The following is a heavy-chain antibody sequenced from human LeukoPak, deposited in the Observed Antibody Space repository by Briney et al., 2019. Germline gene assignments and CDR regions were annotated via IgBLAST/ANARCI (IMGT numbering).Heavy chain of an antibody. CDR1: GGTFSSYA. Sequence: SVKVSCKASGGTFSSYAISWVRQAPGQGLEWMGGIIPIFGTANYAQKFQGRVTITTDESTSTAYMELSSLRSEDTAVYYRARALRTYSSSWYAFGYWGQGTLVTVSS. D-gene: IGHD6-13*01. J-gene: IGHJ4*02. CDR2: IIPIFGTA. V-gene: IGHV1-69*05. CDR3: ARALRTYSSSWYAFGY.